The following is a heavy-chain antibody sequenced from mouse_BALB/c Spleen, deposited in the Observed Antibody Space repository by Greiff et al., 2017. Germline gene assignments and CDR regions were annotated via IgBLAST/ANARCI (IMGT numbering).Heavy chain of an antibody. J-gene: IGHJ4*01. CDR2: INPSSGYT. CDR1: GYTFTSYT. V-gene: IGHV1-4*02. CDR3: ASTHYYAMDY. Sequence: QVQLKESAAELARPGASVKMSCKASGYTFTSYTMHWVKQRPGQGLEWIGYINPSSGYTEYNQKFKDKTTLTADKSSSTAYMQLSSLTSEDSAVYYCASTHYYAMDYWGQGTSVTVSS.